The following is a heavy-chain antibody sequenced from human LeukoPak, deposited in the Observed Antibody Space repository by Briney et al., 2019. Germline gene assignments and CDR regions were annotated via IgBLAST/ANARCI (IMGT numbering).Heavy chain of an antibody. Sequence: SETLSLTCTVSGGSISSYYWSWIRQPPGKGLEWTGYFYYSGSTNYNPSLKSRVTISVDTSKNQFSLKLSSVTAADTAVYYCARDGGYCTNGVCYTGYFDLWGRGTLVTVSS. CDR3: ARDGGYCTNGVCYTGYFDL. D-gene: IGHD2-8*01. CDR2: FYYSGST. J-gene: IGHJ2*01. CDR1: GGSISSYY. V-gene: IGHV4-59*01.